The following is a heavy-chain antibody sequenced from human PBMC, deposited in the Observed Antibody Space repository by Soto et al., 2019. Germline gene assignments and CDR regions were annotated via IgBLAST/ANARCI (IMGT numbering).Heavy chain of an antibody. Sequence: SGPTLVNPTQTLTLTCSCSGFSISADGVGVGWIRQPPGKALEWLAILYWDDDKRYSPSLNSRLTITKDTSRNQVVLTMTNVDPVDTATYFCAHSRRRASCGGGNRYHFDSWGQGTLVTVSS. CDR2: LYWDDDK. J-gene: IGHJ4*02. V-gene: IGHV2-5*02. D-gene: IGHD2-15*01. CDR3: AHSRRRASCGGGNRYHFDS. CDR1: GFSISADGVG.